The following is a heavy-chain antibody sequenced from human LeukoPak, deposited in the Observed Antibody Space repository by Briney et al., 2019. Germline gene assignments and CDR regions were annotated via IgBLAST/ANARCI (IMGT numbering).Heavy chain of an antibody. D-gene: IGHD3/OR15-3a*01. J-gene: IGHJ4*02. Sequence: GGSLRLSCVGSGFTFKSYDMHWVRQAPGKGLEWVAVISIDGTIKYYADSVKGRFTISRDNSKNTVNLQMNGLRIEDTALYYCVKAQGSGNGYDFVFDYWGQGTLVTVSS. V-gene: IGHV3-30*18. CDR2: ISIDGTIK. CDR3: VKAQGSGNGYDFVFDY. CDR1: GFTFKSYD.